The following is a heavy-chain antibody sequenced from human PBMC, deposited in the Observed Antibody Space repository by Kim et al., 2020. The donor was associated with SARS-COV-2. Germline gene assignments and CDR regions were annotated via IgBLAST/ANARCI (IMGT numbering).Heavy chain of an antibody. D-gene: IGHD6-19*01. J-gene: IGHJ4*02. V-gene: IGHV6-1*01. CDR1: GDSVSSNSAA. Sequence: SQTLSLTCAISGDSVSSNSAAWNWIRQSPSRGLEWLGRTYYRSKWYNDYAVSVKSRITINPDTSKNQFSLQLNSVTPEDTAVYYCARVGSFGVEQWLAPHFDYWGQGTLVTVSS. CDR3: ARVGSFGVEQWLAPHFDY. CDR2: TYYRSKWYN.